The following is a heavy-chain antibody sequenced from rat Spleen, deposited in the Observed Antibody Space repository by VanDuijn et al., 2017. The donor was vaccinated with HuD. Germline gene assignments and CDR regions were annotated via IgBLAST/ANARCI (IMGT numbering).Heavy chain of an antibody. D-gene: IGHD1-9*01. CDR1: GFNFNDYW. CDR3: ARRHYGYTDYFDY. J-gene: IGHJ2*01. CDR2: ISTGGGNT. V-gene: IGHV5-25*01. Sequence: EVQLVESGGGLVQPGRSLKLSCAASGFNFNDYWMGWVRQAPGKGLEWVASISTGGGNTYYRDSVKGRFTISRDNAKSTLYLQMDSLRSEDTATYYCARRHYGYTDYFDYWGQGVMVTVSS.